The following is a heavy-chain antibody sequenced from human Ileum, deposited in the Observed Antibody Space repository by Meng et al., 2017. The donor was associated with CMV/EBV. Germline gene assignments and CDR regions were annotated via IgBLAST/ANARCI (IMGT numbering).Heavy chain of an antibody. J-gene: IGHJ5*02. CDR2: IHGGGGK. D-gene: IGHD6-6*01. V-gene: IGHV2-5*02. Sequence: QLTVKESGSPEGNPTQTLPLTCPLSGFSISTSGVGVGWIRQPPGKALEWLALIHGGGGKQYSPSLPSRLTATRDTSKNQVVLTMTNMDPVDTATYYCVHRYSSSSGQVSWGQGTLVTVSS. CDR1: GFSISTSGVG. CDR3: VHRYSSSSGQVS.